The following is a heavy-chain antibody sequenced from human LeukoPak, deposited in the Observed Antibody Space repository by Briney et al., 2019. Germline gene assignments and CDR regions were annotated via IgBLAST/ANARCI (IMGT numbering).Heavy chain of an antibody. Sequence: ASVKVSRKVSGYTLTELSMHWVRQAPGKGLEWMGGFDPEDGETIYAQKFQGRVTMTEDTSTDTAYMELSSLRSEDTAVSYCATAKRSFGELLYFGYWGQGTLVTVSS. CDR1: GYTLTELS. V-gene: IGHV1-24*01. CDR3: ATAKRSFGELLYFGY. D-gene: IGHD3-10*01. CDR2: FDPEDGET. J-gene: IGHJ4*02.